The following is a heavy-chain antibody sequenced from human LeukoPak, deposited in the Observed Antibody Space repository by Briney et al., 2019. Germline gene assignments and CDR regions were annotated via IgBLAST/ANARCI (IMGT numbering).Heavy chain of an antibody. Sequence: PSETLSLTCAVYGGSFSGYYWSWIRQPPGKGLEWIGETNHSGSTNYNPSLKSRVTISVDTSKNQFSLKLSSVTAADTAVYYCASEDYYDSSGYYSIVDYWGQGTLVTVSS. D-gene: IGHD3-22*01. J-gene: IGHJ4*02. CDR1: GGSFSGYY. V-gene: IGHV4-34*01. CDR3: ASEDYYDSSGYYSIVDY. CDR2: TNHSGST.